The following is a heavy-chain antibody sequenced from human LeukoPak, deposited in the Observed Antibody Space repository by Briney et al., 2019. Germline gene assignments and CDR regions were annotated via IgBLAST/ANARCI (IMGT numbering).Heavy chain of an antibody. D-gene: IGHD6-13*01. V-gene: IGHV1-18*01. J-gene: IGHJ6*03. Sequence: ASVKVSCKASGYTFTSYGISWVRQAPGQGLEWMGWISAYNGNTNYAQKLQGRVTMTTDTSTSTAYMELRSLRSDDTAVYYCARDYLSSSWYYYYYMDVWGKGTTVTVSS. CDR1: GYTFTSYG. CDR3: ARDYLSSSWYYYYYMDV. CDR2: ISAYNGNT.